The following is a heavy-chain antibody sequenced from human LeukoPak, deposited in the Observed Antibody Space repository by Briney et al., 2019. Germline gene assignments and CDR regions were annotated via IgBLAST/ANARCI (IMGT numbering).Heavy chain of an antibody. CDR3: ARTTEGYAGGPGYSYYYYMDV. Sequence: PSETLSLTCTVSGYSISSDYYWGWIRQPPGKGLEWIGYIHYSGSTHYNPSLKSRVTISVDTSKNQVSLKLRSVTAADTAVYYCARTTEGYAGGPGYSYYYYMDVWGKGTTVTISS. D-gene: IGHD5-12*01. J-gene: IGHJ6*03. V-gene: IGHV4-61*01. CDR1: GYSISSDYY. CDR2: IHYSGST.